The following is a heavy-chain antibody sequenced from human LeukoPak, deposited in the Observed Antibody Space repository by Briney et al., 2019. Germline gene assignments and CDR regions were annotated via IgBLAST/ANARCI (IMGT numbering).Heavy chain of an antibody. CDR3: ARDVKWAARRYYYYYMDV. V-gene: IGHV4-4*07. CDR2: IYTSGST. CDR1: GGSISGDY. J-gene: IGHJ6*03. D-gene: IGHD6-6*01. Sequence: SETLSLTCSVSGGSISGDYWSWIRQPAGKGLEWIGRIYTSGSTNYNPSLKSRVTISVDTSKNQFSLKLSSVTAADTAVYYCARDVKWAARRYYYYYMDVWGKGTTVTVSS.